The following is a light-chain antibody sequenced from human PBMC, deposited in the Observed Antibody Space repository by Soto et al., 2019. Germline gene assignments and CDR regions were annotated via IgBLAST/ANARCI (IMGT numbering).Light chain of an antibody. CDR3: SSYTSSSTRV. Sequence: QSVLTQPASVSGSPGQSITISCTGTSSDVGGYNYVSWYQQHPGKAPELMIYAVSSRPSGVSNRFSGSKSGNTASLTISGLQAEDEADYYCSSYTSSSTRVFGTGTKVTVL. V-gene: IGLV2-14*01. CDR1: SSDVGGYNY. CDR2: AVS. J-gene: IGLJ1*01.